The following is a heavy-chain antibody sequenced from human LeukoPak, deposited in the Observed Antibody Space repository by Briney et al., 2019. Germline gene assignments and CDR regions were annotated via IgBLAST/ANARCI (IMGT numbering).Heavy chain of an antibody. J-gene: IGHJ3*02. V-gene: IGHV4-30-4*08. CDR1: GGSISSGDYY. D-gene: IGHD3-3*01. CDR3: EYYDFWSGDPAFDI. Sequence: SETLSLTCTVSGGSISSGDYYWSWIRQPPGKGLEWIGYIYYSGSTYYNPSLKSRVTISVDTSKNQFSLKLSSVTAADTAVYYCEYYDFWSGDPAFDIWGQGTMVTVSS. CDR2: IYYSGST.